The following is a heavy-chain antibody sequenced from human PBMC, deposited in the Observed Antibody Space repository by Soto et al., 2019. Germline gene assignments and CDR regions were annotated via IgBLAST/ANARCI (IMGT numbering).Heavy chain of an antibody. CDR1: GYSFTSYW. CDR2: IDPSDSYT. CDR3: ARGVITIFGVVTYGMDV. V-gene: IGHV5-10-1*01. D-gene: IGHD3-3*01. J-gene: IGHJ6*02. Sequence: PGESLKISCKGSGYSFTSYWTSWVRQMPGKGLEWMGRIDPSDSYTNYSPSFQGHVTISADKSISTAYLQWSSLKASDTAMYYCARGVITIFGVVTYGMDVWGQGTTVTVSS.